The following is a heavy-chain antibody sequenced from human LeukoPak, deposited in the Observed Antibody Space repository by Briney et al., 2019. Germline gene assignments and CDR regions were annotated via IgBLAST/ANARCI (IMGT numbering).Heavy chain of an antibody. J-gene: IGHJ4*02. CDR2: INPSSGGT. Sequence: ASVKVSCKASGYTFITYSIHWVRQAPGQGLEWMGWINPSSGGTTYAEKFQDRVTLTRDASNSTAFMELNSLRSDDTAVFYCARAYNWDDSTLSFRGTWVEFDYWGQGTLVTVSS. CDR3: ARAYNWDDSTLSFRGTWVEFDY. D-gene: IGHD1-1*01. V-gene: IGHV1-2*02. CDR1: GYTFITYS.